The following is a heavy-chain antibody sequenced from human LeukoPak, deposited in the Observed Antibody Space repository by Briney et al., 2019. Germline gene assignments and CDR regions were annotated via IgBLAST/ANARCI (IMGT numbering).Heavy chain of an antibody. CDR1: GYTFTGYY. CDR2: INPNSGGT. Sequence: ASVKVSCKASGYTFTGYYMHWVRQAPGQGLEWMGRINPNSGGTNYAQKFQGRVTMTRDTSISTAYMELSRLRSDDTAVYYCAREVGYCSSTSCYNSIYYYYGMDVWGQGTLVTVSS. CDR3: AREVGYCSSTSCYNSIYYYYGMDV. D-gene: IGHD2-2*02. J-gene: IGHJ6*02. V-gene: IGHV1-2*06.